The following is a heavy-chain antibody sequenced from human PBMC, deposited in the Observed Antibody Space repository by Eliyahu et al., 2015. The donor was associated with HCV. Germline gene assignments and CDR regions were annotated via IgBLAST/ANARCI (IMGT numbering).Heavy chain of an antibody. CDR3: ATTYSSGWYQPFDY. CDR1: GFTFSRYA. CDR2: ISGSGGST. J-gene: IGHJ4*02. V-gene: IGHV3-23*01. Sequence: EVXLLESGGGLVQPGGSLXLSCAASGFTFSRYAMSWXRXXPGKGLEWVSAISGSGGSTYYADSVKGRFTISRDNSKNTLYLQMNSLRAEDTAVYYCATTYSSGWYQPFDYWGQGTLVTVSS. D-gene: IGHD6-19*01.